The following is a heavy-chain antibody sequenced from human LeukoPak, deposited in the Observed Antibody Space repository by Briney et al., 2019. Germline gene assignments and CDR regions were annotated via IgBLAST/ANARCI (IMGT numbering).Heavy chain of an antibody. J-gene: IGHJ5*02. D-gene: IGHD5-18*01. V-gene: IGHV4-34*01. Sequence: SETLSLTCVVYGGSFSGYYWSWIRQPPGKGLEWIGEINHSGSTNYNPSLKSRVTISVDTSKNQFSLKLSSVTAADTAVYYCARGGYSYGAYNWFDPWGQGTLVTVSS. CDR3: ARGGYSYGAYNWFDP. CDR2: INHSGST. CDR1: GGSFSGYY.